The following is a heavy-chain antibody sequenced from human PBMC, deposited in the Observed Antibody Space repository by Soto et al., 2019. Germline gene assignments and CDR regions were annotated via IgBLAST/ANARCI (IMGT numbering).Heavy chain of an antibody. CDR3: ARYQRGYYGSGSYYYFDY. Sequence: SETLSLTCAVYGGSFSGYYWSWIRQPPGKGLEWIGEINHSGSTNYNPSLKSRVTISVDTSKNQFSLKLSSVTAADTAVYYCARYQRGYYGSGSYYYFDYWGQETLVTVSS. V-gene: IGHV4-34*01. D-gene: IGHD3-10*01. J-gene: IGHJ4*02. CDR1: GGSFSGYY. CDR2: INHSGST.